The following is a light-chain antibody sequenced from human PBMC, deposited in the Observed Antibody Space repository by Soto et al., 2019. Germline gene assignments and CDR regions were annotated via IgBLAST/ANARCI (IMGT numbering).Light chain of an antibody. Sequence: QSVLTQPPSVSGAPGQRVTISCTGSSSNIGAGYDVHWYQQLPGTAPKLLIYGNSNRPSGVPDRFSGSKSGTSASLAITGLRAEDEADYYGQSYDSSLGGPVVFGGGTKLTVL. CDR2: GNS. J-gene: IGLJ2*01. CDR1: SSNIGAGYD. V-gene: IGLV1-40*01. CDR3: QSYDSSLGGPVV.